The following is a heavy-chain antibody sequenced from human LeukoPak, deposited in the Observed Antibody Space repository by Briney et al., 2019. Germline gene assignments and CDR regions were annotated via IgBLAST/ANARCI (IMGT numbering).Heavy chain of an antibody. D-gene: IGHD3-10*01. Sequence: PGGSLRLSCAASGFTFSSYSMNWVRQAPGKGLEWVSSISSSSSYIYYADSVKGRFTISRDNAKNSLYLQMNSLRAEDTAVYYCATDAGYGSSSYSYWGQGTLVTVSS. CDR3: ATDAGYGSSSYSY. CDR1: GFTFSSYS. J-gene: IGHJ4*02. CDR2: ISSSSSYI. V-gene: IGHV3-21*01.